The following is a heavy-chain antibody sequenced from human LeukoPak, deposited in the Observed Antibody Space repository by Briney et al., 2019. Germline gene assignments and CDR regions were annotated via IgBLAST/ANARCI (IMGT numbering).Heavy chain of an antibody. D-gene: IGHD3-9*01. V-gene: IGHV3-21*01. CDR1: GFTFSSYS. CDR3: ARDSRSLDILTGRYLEESFDY. Sequence: GGSLRLSCAASGFTFSSYSMNWVRQAPGKGLEWVSSISSSSSYIYYADSVKGRFTISRDNAKNSLYLQMNSLRAEDTAVYYCARDSRSLDILTGRYLEESFDYWGQGTLVTVSS. J-gene: IGHJ4*02. CDR2: ISSSSSYI.